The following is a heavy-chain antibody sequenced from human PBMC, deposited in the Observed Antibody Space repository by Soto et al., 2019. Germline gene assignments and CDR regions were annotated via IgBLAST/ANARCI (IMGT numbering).Heavy chain of an antibody. CDR3: ARGKKSSSTSCYSDY. V-gene: IGHV4-34*01. CDR2: INHSGST. D-gene: IGHD2-2*01. CDR1: GGSFSGYY. Sequence: SETLSLTCAVYGGSFSGYYWSWIRQPPGKGLEWIGEINHSGSTNYNPSLKSRVTISVDTSKNQFSLKLSSVTAADTAVYYCARGKKSSSTSCYSDYCGQGTLVTVSS. J-gene: IGHJ4*02.